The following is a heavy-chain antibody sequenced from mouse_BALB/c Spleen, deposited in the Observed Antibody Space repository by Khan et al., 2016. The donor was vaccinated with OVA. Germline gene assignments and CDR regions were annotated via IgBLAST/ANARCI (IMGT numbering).Heavy chain of an antibody. J-gene: IGHJ4*01. V-gene: IGHV5-12-2*01. CDR2: ISHGGSRT. D-gene: IGHD1-1*01. Sequence: EVELVESGGGLVQPGGSLKLSCAASGFTFSSYTMSWVRQTPEKRLEWVAFISHGGSRTYYPDTVKGRLTSFRDNATNTLYLQMSSLKSEDTAMYYCARPSTTEYCYGIDYWGQGTSVTGS. CDR3: ARPSTTEYCYGIDY. CDR1: GFTFSSYT.